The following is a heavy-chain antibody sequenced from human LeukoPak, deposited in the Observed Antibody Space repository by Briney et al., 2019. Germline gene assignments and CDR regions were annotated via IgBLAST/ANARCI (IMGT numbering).Heavy chain of an antibody. D-gene: IGHD4-17*01. V-gene: IGHV4-59*05. CDR3: ARLAADNFGDYEDRFDY. CDR2: IYYSGST. J-gene: IGHJ4*02. Sequence: SETLSLTCTVSGGSISSFYWSWIRQPPGKGLEWIGSIYYSGSTYYNPSLKSRVTISVDTSKNQFSLKLSSVTAADTAVYYCARLAADNFGDYEDRFDYWGQGTLVTVSS. CDR1: GGSISSFY.